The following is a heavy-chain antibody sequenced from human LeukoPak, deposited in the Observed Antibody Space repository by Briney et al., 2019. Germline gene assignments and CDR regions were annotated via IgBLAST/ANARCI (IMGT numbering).Heavy chain of an antibody. CDR1: GGSDSSGSCY. D-gene: IGHD4-17*01. CDR3: AREGLYGDYVWSLNY. Sequence: SETLSLTLTVSGGSDSSGSCYWMCIRQPPGKALKWVGDIYYSGSTNYNPSLKSRVTISLDTPKNQFSLKLSSVTAADTAVYYCAREGLYGDYVWSLNYWGQGTLVTVSS. CDR2: IYYSGST. J-gene: IGHJ4*02. V-gene: IGHV4-61*01.